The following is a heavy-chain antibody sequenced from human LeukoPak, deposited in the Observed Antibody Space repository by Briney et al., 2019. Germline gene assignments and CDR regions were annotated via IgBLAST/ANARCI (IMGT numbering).Heavy chain of an antibody. CDR2: ISFDGSNK. V-gene: IGHV3-30-3*01. J-gene: IGHJ4*02. D-gene: IGHD3-10*01. CDR3: AVTYYYGSGSYYLFGY. CDR1: GFTFSSYV. Sequence: GGSLRLSCAASGFTFSSYVMHWVRQAPGKGLEWVAVISFDGSNKYYADSVKGRFTISRDISKKTLYLHMNSLRAEDTAVYCCAVTYYYGSGSYYLFGYWGQGTLVTVSS.